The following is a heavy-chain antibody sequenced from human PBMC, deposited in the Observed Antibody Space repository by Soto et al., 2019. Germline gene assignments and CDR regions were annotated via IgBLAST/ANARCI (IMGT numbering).Heavy chain of an antibody. V-gene: IGHV3-48*02. CDR2: ISSSSSTI. CDR3: ARSWWELQKQLPFDY. CDR1: GFTFSSYS. J-gene: IGHJ4*02. D-gene: IGHD1-26*01. Sequence: GGSLRLSCAASGFTFSSYSMNWVRQAPGKGLEWVSYISSSSSTIYYADSVKGRFTISRDNAKNSLYLQMNSLRDEDTAVYYCARSWWELQKQLPFDYWGQGTRVTVSS.